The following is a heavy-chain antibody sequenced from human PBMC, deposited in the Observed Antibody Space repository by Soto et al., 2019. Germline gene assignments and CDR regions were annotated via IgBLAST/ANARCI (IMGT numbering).Heavy chain of an antibody. D-gene: IGHD4-4*01. CDR2: IKPDESEK. J-gene: IGHJ5*02. CDR3: VRGGSNYAS. CDR1: GFIFSDSW. V-gene: IGHV3-7*01. Sequence: EVQLVESGGGLVQPGGSLRLSCTASGFIFSDSWMTWVRQAPGKGLEWVARIKPDESEKKYADSVKGRFSISRDNAKNSMYLQMDSVRGEDTAVYYCVRGGSNYASWGQGTLVTVSS.